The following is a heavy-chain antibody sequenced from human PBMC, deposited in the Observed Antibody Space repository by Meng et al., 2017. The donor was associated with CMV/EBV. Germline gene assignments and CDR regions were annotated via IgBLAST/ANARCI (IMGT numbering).Heavy chain of an antibody. CDR1: SISSGGYY. V-gene: IGHV4-31*02. CDR2: IYYSGST. D-gene: IGHD3-3*01. CDR3: ARALWSGYYTGPPPFDP. J-gene: IGHJ5*02. Sequence: SISSGGYYWSWIRQNPGKGLEWIGYIYYSGSTYYNPSLKSRVTISVDTSKNQFSLKLSSVTAADTAVYYCARALWSGYYTGPPPFDPWGQGTLVTVSS.